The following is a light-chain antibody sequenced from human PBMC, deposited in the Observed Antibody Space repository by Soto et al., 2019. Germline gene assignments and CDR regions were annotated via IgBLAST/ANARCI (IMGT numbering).Light chain of an antibody. J-gene: IGKJ2*01. V-gene: IGKV3-15*01. Sequence: EIVMTQSPATLSVSPGERATLSCRASQSISSDVAWYQQKPGQAPRLLIYGASTTATGIPARFSGSGSGTEFTLTISSLQYEDFAVYNCQQYNKWHRTFGQGTK. CDR2: GAS. CDR3: QQYNKWHRT. CDR1: QSISSD.